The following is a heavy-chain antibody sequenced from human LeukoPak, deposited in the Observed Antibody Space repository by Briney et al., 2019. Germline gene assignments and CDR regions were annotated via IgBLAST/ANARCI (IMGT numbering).Heavy chain of an antibody. V-gene: IGHV1-69*05. CDR1: GGTFSSYA. Sequence: GASVKVSCKASGGTFSSYAISWVRQAPGQGLEWMGGIIPIFGTANYAQKFQGRVTITTDESTSTAYMELSSLRSEDTAVYYCASSLPGTTGTTLGFDYWGQGTLVTVSS. CDR2: IIPIFGTA. J-gene: IGHJ4*02. CDR3: ASSLPGTTGTTLGFDY. D-gene: IGHD1-1*01.